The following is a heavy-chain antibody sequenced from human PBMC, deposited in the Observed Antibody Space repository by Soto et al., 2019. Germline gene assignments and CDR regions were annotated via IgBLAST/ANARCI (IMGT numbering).Heavy chain of an antibody. CDR2: ISSSSSYI. CDR3: ATDPAVARGYYYYYMDV. Sequence: EVQLVESGGGLVKPGGSLRLSCADSGFTFSSYSMNWVRQAPGKGLEWVSSISSSSSYIYYADSVKGRFTISRDNAKNSLYLQMNSLRAEDTAVYYCATDPAVARGYYYYYMDVGGKGTTVTVSS. V-gene: IGHV3-21*01. CDR1: GFTFSSYS. D-gene: IGHD2-21*01. J-gene: IGHJ6*03.